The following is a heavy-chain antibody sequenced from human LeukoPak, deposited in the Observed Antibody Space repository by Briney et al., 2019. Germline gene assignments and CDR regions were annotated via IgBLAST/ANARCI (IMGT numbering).Heavy chain of an antibody. D-gene: IGHD1-1*01. CDR1: GGSISSGGYY. J-gene: IGHJ5*02. CDR2: IYYSGIT. V-gene: IGHV4-31*03. CDR3: ARGRGYNANNWFDP. Sequence: KSSETLSHTCTVSGGSISSGGYYWSWIRQHPGKGLEWIGYIYYSGITYYNPSLKSRVTMSVDTSKNQFSLKLNSVTAADTAVYYCARGRGYNANNWFDPWGQGTLVTVSS.